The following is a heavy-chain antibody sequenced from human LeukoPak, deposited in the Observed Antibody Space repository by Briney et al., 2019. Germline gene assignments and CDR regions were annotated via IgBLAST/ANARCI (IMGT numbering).Heavy chain of an antibody. CDR3: ARERPYYDILTGYYHGHYGMDV. V-gene: IGHV3-48*01. J-gene: IGHJ6*02. Sequence: GGSLRLSCAASGFTFSSYSMNWVRQAPGKGLEWVSYISSSSSTIYYADSVKGRFTISRDNSKNTLYLQMNSLRAEDTAVYYCARERPYYDILTGYYHGHYGMDVWGQGTTVTVSS. CDR1: GFTFSSYS. D-gene: IGHD3-9*01. CDR2: ISSSSSTI.